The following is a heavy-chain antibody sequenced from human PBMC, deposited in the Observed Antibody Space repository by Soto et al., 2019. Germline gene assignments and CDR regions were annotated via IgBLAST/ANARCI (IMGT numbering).Heavy chain of an antibody. CDR1: EYSFKNYA. CDR3: ARDDRSVSGVVTLDH. V-gene: IGHV1-3*01. CDR2: TNEGSGNT. J-gene: IGHJ4*02. Sequence: QVQIVQSGAEVKRPGASVRVSCRATEYSFKNYAVHWVRQAPGQRLEWMGFTNEGSGNTRFSQKFQGRISITRDTSASTVYLDLSSLTSEDTAIYYCARDDRSVSGVVTLDHWGPGTLVTVSS. D-gene: IGHD3-3*01.